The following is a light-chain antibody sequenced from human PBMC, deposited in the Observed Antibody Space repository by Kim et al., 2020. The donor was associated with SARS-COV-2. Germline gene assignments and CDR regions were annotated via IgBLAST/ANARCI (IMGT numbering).Light chain of an antibody. CDR2: NNN. J-gene: IGLJ1*01. V-gene: IGLV1-44*01. CDR1: SSNLGSNT. Sequence: GQRVTISCSGSSSNLGSNTVNWYRQLPGTAPKLLIYNNNQRPSGVPDRFSGSKSGTSASLAISGLQSEDEADYYCAAWDDSLNGYVFGTGTKVTVL. CDR3: AAWDDSLNGYV.